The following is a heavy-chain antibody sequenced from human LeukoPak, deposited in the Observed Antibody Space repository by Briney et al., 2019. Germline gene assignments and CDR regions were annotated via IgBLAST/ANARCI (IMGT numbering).Heavy chain of an antibody. V-gene: IGHV3-64*01. CDR2: INSNGGST. CDR1: GFTFSSYA. CDR3: AREMSTVTSPFDC. D-gene: IGHD4-11*01. Sequence: GGSLRLSCAASGFTFSSYAMHWVRQAPGRGLEYVSAINSNGGSTYYANSVKGRFTVSRDNSKNTLYLQMGSLRAEDMAVYYCAREMSTVTSPFDCWGQGTLVTVSS. J-gene: IGHJ4*02.